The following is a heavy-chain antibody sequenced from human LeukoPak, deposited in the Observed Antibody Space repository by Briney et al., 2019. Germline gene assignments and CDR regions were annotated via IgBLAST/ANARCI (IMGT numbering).Heavy chain of an antibody. V-gene: IGHV1-46*01. J-gene: IGHJ4*02. Sequence: ASVTVSSKASRYTFTSYYMHWVRQAPGQGLEWMGIINPSGGSTSYAQKFQGRVTMTRDTSTSTVYMELSSLRSEDTAVYYCARSHYDILTGSPYPDYWGQGTLVTVSS. CDR2: INPSGGST. D-gene: IGHD3-9*01. CDR3: ARSHYDILTGSPYPDY. CDR1: RYTFTSYY.